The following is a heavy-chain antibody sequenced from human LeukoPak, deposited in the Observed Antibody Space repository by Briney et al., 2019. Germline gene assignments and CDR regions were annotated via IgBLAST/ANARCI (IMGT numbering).Heavy chain of an antibody. CDR1: GFTFSSYA. D-gene: IGHD6-25*01. Sequence: GGSLRLSCAASGFTFSSYAMSWVRQAPGKGLEWVSAISGSGGSTYYADSVKGRFTISRDNSKNTLYLQMNSLRAEDTAVYYCAKANSGSESRGYFDYWGQGTLVTVSS. J-gene: IGHJ4*02. V-gene: IGHV3-23*01. CDR2: ISGSGGST. CDR3: AKANSGSESRGYFDY.